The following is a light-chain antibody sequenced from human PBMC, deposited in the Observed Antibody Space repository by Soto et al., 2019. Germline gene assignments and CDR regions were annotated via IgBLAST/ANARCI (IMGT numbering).Light chain of an antibody. Sequence: QLVLTQSPSASASLGASVTLTCTLSSGYSTYAIAWHQQQSEKGPRFLLKINYDGTHSTGDGFFDRFSGSSSGAERHLTISSLQSEDEADYYCQSLGTGIQVFGGGTKVTVL. CDR3: QSLGTGIQV. CDR1: SGYSTYA. J-gene: IGLJ3*02. CDR2: INYDGTH. V-gene: IGLV4-69*01.